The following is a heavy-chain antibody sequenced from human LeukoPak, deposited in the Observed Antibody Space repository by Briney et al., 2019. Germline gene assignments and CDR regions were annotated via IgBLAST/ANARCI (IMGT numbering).Heavy chain of an antibody. J-gene: IGHJ5*02. CDR1: GYTFTSYD. CDR2: MNPNSGNT. Sequence: SVKVSCKASGYTFTSYDINWVRQATGQGLEWMGWMNPNSGNTGYAQKFQGRVTITRNTSISTAYMELSSLRSEDTAVYYCARVITHFNWFDPWGQGTLVTVSS. D-gene: IGHD1-20*01. V-gene: IGHV1-8*03. CDR3: ARVITHFNWFDP.